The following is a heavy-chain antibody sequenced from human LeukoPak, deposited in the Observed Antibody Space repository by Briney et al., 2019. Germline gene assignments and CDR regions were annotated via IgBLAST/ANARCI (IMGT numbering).Heavy chain of an antibody. V-gene: IGHV3-30*18. CDR2: ISYDGSNK. Sequence: PGRSLRLSCAASGFTFSSYGMHWVRQAPGKGLEWVAVISYDGSNKYYADSVKGRFTISRDNSKNTLYLQMNSLRAEDTAVYYCAKDRPTPHCGGDCSGWFDPWGQGTLVTVSS. CDR3: AKDRPTPHCGGDCSGWFDP. J-gene: IGHJ5*02. CDR1: GFTFSSYG. D-gene: IGHD2-21*02.